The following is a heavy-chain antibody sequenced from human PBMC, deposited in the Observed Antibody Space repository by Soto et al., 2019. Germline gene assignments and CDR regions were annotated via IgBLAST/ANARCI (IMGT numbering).Heavy chain of an antibody. Sequence: QVQLVESGGGVVQPGRSLRLSCAASGFTFSSYGMHWVRQAPSKGLEWVAVIWYDGSNKYYADSVKGRFTISRDNSKNTLYLQMNSLRAEDTAVYYCARGYSFSDYWGQGTLVTVSS. J-gene: IGHJ4*02. CDR1: GFTFSSYG. D-gene: IGHD5-18*01. CDR3: ARGYSFSDY. V-gene: IGHV3-33*01. CDR2: IWYDGSNK.